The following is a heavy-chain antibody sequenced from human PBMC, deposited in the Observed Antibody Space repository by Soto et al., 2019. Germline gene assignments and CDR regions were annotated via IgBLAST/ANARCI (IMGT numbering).Heavy chain of an antibody. Sequence: QVQLVQAGAEVKKPGDSVKFSCKASGYTFTSYGISWVRQAPGQGIEWMGWISAYNGNTNYAQKLKCRVTMTTDTSTSTAYMELRSLRSDDTAMYYCARNRGSGGGYYSETWFYPWVQGTMVTVYS. J-gene: IGHJ5*02. CDR1: GYTFTSYG. CDR2: ISAYNGNT. CDR3: ARNRGSGGGYYSETWFYP. V-gene: IGHV1-18*04. D-gene: IGHD3-22*01.